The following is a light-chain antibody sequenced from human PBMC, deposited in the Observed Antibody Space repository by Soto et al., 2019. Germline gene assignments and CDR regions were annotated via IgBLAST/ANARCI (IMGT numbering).Light chain of an antibody. CDR1: QGISYH. CDR3: QQYKSYWT. J-gene: IGKJ1*01. V-gene: IGKV1-27*01. CDR2: GAS. Sequence: DLQMTQSPSSLSASVGDRVTITCRASQGISYHVAWYQQKPGKVPKLLIYGASTLQSGVPSRFSGSGSGTEFTLTINSLQPDDFATYYCQQYKSYWTFGQGTKVDIK.